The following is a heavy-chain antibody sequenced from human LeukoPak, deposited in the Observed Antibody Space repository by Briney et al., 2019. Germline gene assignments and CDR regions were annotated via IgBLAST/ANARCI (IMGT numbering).Heavy chain of an antibody. J-gene: IGHJ4*02. D-gene: IGHD1-26*01. V-gene: IGHV4-59*01. CDR1: GGSISSYY. Sequence: PSETLSLTCTVPGGSISSYYWSWIRRPPRKGLEWIGYIYYSGSTNYNPSLKSRVTISVDTSKNQFSLKLSSVTAADTAVYYCARSGAWELPFDYWGQGTLVTVSS. CDR2: IYYSGST. CDR3: ARSGAWELPFDY.